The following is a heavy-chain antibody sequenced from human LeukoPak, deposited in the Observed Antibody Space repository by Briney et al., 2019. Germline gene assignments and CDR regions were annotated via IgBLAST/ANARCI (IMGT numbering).Heavy chain of an antibody. Sequence: ASVKVSCKASGGTFSSYAISWVRQAPGQGLEWMGRIIPILGIANYAQKFQGRVTITADKSTSTAYMELSSLRSEDTAVYYCARGYLASSGYSAWGYWGQGTLVTVSS. J-gene: IGHJ4*02. CDR2: IIPILGIA. V-gene: IGHV1-69*04. CDR1: GGTFSSYA. CDR3: ARGYLASSGYSAWGY. D-gene: IGHD3-22*01.